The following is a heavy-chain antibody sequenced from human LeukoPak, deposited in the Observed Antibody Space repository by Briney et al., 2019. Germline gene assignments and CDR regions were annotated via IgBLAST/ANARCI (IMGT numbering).Heavy chain of an antibody. CDR3: ARGYSSGWFPIDY. D-gene: IGHD6-19*01. J-gene: IGHJ4*02. CDR1: GVSMSNYY. CDR2: IYYSGST. Sequence: PSETLSLTCTVSGVSMSNYYWSWIRQPPGKGLEWIGYIYYSGSTNYNPSLRSRVTISVDTSKNQFSLKLSSVTAADTAVYYCARGYSSGWFPIDYWGQGTLVTVSS. V-gene: IGHV4-59*01.